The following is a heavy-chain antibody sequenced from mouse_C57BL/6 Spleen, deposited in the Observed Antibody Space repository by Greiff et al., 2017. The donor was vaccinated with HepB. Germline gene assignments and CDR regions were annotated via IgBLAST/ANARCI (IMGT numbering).Heavy chain of an antibody. J-gene: IGHJ2*01. D-gene: IGHD1-1*01. CDR1: GYAFSSYW. CDR2: IYPGDGDT. CDR3: AGATVVGRLFDY. Sequence: VQLVESGAELVKPGASVKISCKASGYAFSSYWMNWVKQRPGKGLEWIGQIYPGDGDTNYNGKFKGKATLTADKSSSTAYMQLSSLTSEDSAVYFCAGATVVGRLFDYWGQGTTLTVSS. V-gene: IGHV1-80*01.